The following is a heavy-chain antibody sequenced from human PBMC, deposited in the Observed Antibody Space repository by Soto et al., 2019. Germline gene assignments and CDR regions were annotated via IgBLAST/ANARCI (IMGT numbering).Heavy chain of an antibody. V-gene: IGHV4-31*03. CDR2: IYYSGST. J-gene: IGHJ5*02. Sequence: SETLSLTCTVSGGSISSGGYYWSWIRQHPGKGLEWIGYIYYSGSTYYNPSLKSRVTISVDTSKNQFSLKLSSVTAADTAVYYCARGEYSGSYWLDPWGQGTLVTVSS. CDR1: GGSISSGGYY. D-gene: IGHD1-26*01. CDR3: ARGEYSGSYWLDP.